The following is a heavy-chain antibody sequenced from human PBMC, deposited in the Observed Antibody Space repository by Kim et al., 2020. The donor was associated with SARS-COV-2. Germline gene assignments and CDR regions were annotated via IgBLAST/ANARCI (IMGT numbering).Heavy chain of an antibody. CDR2: ISSSGSTI. CDR1: GFTFSSYE. V-gene: IGHV3-48*03. J-gene: IGHJ5*02. D-gene: IGHD1-26*01. CDR3: ARVGGIVGATDSIGWFDP. Sequence: GGSLRLSCAASGFTFSSYEMNWVRQAPGKGLEWVSYISSSGSTIYYADSVKGRFTISRDNAKNSLYLQMNSLRAEDTAVYYCARVGGIVGATDSIGWFDPWGQGTLVTVSS.